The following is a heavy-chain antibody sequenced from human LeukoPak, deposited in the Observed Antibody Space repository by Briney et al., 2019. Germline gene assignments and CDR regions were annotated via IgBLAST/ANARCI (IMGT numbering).Heavy chain of an antibody. D-gene: IGHD3-16*02. J-gene: IGHJ6*03. CDR2: ISGSGGST. CDR1: GLTFSSYA. CDR3: AKGMTSVYRYMDV. Sequence: PGGSLSLSCAASGLTFSSYAMSWVRQAPGKGLEWVSAISGSGGSTYYADSEKGRFTISRDNSKNTLYLQMNSLRAEDTAVYYCAKGMTSVYRYMDVWGKGTTVTVSS. V-gene: IGHV3-23*01.